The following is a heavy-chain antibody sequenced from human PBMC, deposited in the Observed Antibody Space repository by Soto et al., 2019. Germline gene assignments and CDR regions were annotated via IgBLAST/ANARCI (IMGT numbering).Heavy chain of an antibody. V-gene: IGHV3-33*01. Sequence: GGSLRLSCAASGFTFSSYGMHWVRQAPGKGLEWVAVIWYDGSNKYYADSVKGRFTISRDNSKNTLYLQMNSLRAEDTAVYYCARVTWSGDFDWLPFDYWGQGTLVTVSS. CDR2: IWYDGSNK. CDR1: GFTFSSYG. J-gene: IGHJ4*02. D-gene: IGHD3-9*01. CDR3: ARVTWSGDFDWLPFDY.